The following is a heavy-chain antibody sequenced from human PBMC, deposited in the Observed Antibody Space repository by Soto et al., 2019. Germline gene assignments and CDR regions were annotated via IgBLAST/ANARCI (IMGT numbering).Heavy chain of an antibody. J-gene: IGHJ4*02. CDR1: GLTFSDHF. CDR3: ARVRGEEN. Sequence: EVQLVESGGGLVQPGGSLRLSCEASGLTFSDHFMDWVRQAPGKGLEWVGRIRNRANSYSTDYAASVKGRFTISRDDSKNSLYLQMNSLTTDDTAVYYCARVRGEENWGRGTLVTVSS. CDR2: IRNRANSYST. D-gene: IGHD3-10*01. V-gene: IGHV3-72*01.